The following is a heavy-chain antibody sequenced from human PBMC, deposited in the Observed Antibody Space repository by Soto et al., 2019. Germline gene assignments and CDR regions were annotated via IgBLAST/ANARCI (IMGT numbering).Heavy chain of an antibody. V-gene: IGHV2-5*02. CDR2: IYWDDDK. Sequence: QITLKESGPTLVKPTQTLTLTCTFSGFSLTTRGVGVGWIRQPAGKALEWLALIYWDDDKRYSPSLKSRLTLTNDTSKNQVVLTLTNMDPVDTATYYCAHVPGAGQLLYSCSCHMDVWGKGATVAVS. CDR1: GFSLTTRGVG. J-gene: IGHJ6*03. D-gene: IGHD1-1*01. CDR3: AHVPGAGQLLYSCSCHMDV.